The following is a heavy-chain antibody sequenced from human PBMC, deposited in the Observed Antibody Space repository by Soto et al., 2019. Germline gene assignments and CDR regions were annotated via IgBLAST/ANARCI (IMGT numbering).Heavy chain of an antibody. CDR2: ISGSGGST. D-gene: IGHD4-4*01. V-gene: IGHV3-23*01. J-gene: IGHJ4*02. Sequence: PGGSLRLSCAASGFTYSRYAMSWVRQAPGKGLEWVSAISGSGGSTYYADSVKGRFTISRDNSKNTLYLQMNSLRAEDTAVYYCAKMVTTVTSYFDYWGQGTLVTVSS. CDR3: AKMVTTVTSYFDY. CDR1: GFTYSRYA.